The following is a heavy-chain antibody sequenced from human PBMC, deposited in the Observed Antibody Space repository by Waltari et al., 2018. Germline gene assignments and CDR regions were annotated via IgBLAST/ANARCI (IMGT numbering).Heavy chain of an antibody. Sequence: QVQLVLSGAEVKKPGSSVKVSCKASGGTFSSYAISWVRQAPGQGLEWMGGIIPIFGTANYAQKFQGRVTITTDESTSTAYMELSSLRSEDTAVYYCASAGYCSGGSCYGRPFDYWGQGTLVTVSS. D-gene: IGHD2-15*01. CDR1: GGTFSSYA. CDR3: ASAGYCSGGSCYGRPFDY. V-gene: IGHV1-69*05. J-gene: IGHJ4*02. CDR2: IIPIFGTA.